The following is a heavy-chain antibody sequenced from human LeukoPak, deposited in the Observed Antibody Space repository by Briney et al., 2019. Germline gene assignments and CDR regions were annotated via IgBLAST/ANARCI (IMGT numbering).Heavy chain of an antibody. CDR2: IYHSGST. J-gene: IGHJ5*02. CDR3: ARENPQPPSNWFDP. CDR1: GYSISSGYY. D-gene: IGHD1-14*01. V-gene: IGHV4-38-2*02. Sequence: SETLSLTCTVSGYSISSGYYWGWIRQPPGKGLEWIGSIYHSGSTYYNPSLKSRVTISVDTSKNQFSLKLSSVTAADTAVYYCARENPQPPSNWFDPWGQGTLVTVSS.